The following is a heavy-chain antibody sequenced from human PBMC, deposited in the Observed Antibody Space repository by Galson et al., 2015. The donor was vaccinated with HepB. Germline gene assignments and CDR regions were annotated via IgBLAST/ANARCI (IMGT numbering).Heavy chain of an antibody. Sequence: SVKVSCKASRDTFSSYTLNWVRQAPGQGLEWMGRIIPILGIANYAQKFQGRVTITADRSTNTAYMELSSLRSEDTAVYHCARDRGRTDYYDSSGYPFDYWGQGTVVTVSS. CDR1: RDTFSSYT. D-gene: IGHD3-22*01. CDR3: ARDRGRTDYYDSSGYPFDY. CDR2: IIPILGIA. J-gene: IGHJ4*02. V-gene: IGHV1-69*04.